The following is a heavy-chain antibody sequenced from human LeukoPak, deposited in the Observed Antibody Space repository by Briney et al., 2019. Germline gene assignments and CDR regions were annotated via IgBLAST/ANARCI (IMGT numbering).Heavy chain of an antibody. CDR2: ISSNGGST. CDR3: ARARHVIAAAGIGY. V-gene: IGHV3-64*01. D-gene: IGHD6-13*01. CDR1: GFTFSSYA. Sequence: PGGSLRLSCSASGFTFSSYAMHWVRQAPGKGLEYVSAISSNGGSTYYANSVKGRFTISRDNSKNTLYLQMGSLRTEDMAVYYCARARHVIAAAGIGYWGQGTLVTVSS. J-gene: IGHJ4*02.